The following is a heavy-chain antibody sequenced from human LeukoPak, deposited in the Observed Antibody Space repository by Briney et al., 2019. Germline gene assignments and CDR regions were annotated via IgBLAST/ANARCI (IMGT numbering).Heavy chain of an antibody. CDR1: GFTFSSYW. J-gene: IGHJ3*02. Sequence: GGSLRLSCAASGFTFSSYWMHWVRQAPGKGLVWVSRINSDGSSTSYADSVKGRFTISRDNAKNTLYLQMNSLRAEDTAVYYCARGTTTTDDAFDIWGQGTMVTVSS. D-gene: IGHD1-1*01. CDR2: INSDGSST. V-gene: IGHV3-74*01. CDR3: ARGTTTTDDAFDI.